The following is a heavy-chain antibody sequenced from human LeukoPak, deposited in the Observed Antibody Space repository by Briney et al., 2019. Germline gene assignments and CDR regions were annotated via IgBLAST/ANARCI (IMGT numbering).Heavy chain of an antibody. D-gene: IGHD4-17*01. CDR1: GFTFSSYA. CDR3: ARDVYGDSTGGFDY. J-gene: IGHJ4*02. Sequence: GGSLRLSCAASGFTFSSYAMHWVRQAPGKGLEYVSAISSDGGSTYYANSVKGRFTISRDNPKNTLYLQMGSLRAEDMAVYYCARDVYGDSTGGFDYWGQGTLVTVSS. V-gene: IGHV3-64*01. CDR2: ISSDGGST.